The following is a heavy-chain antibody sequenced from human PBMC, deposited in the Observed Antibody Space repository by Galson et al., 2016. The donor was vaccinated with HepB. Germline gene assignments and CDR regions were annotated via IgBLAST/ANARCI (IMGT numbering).Heavy chain of an antibody. CDR3: ARGDNPDYGDYASDYYYMDV. J-gene: IGHJ6*03. D-gene: IGHD4-17*01. V-gene: IGHV4-34*01. CDR2: INLSGST. CDR1: GGSFSGYY. Sequence: ETLSLTCAVYGGSFSGYYWSWIRQPPGKGLEWIGAINLSGSTNYNTSLKSRVTISVDPSKNQFFLKMSSVTAADTAVYYCARGDNPDYGDYASDYYYMDVWGKGTAVTVSS.